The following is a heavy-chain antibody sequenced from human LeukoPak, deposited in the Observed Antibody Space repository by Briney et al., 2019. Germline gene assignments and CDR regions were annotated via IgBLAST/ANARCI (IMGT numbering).Heavy chain of an antibody. Sequence: GGSLRLSCVASGFIFGGYSMNWVRQAPGKGLEWISYITSDASTKSYADSVKGRFTISRNNDRNSLYLQMNSLRAEDTAVYYCARGTLGWLQLEGVDYWGQGTLVTVSS. CDR2: ITSDASTK. J-gene: IGHJ4*02. CDR1: GFIFGGYS. D-gene: IGHD5-24*01. CDR3: ARGTLGWLQLEGVDY. V-gene: IGHV3-48*01.